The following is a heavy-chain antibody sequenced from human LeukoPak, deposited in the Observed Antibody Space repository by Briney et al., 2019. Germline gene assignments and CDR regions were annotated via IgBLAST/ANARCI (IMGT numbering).Heavy chain of an antibody. V-gene: IGHV4-34*01. CDR3: AREDPGAVVITILDAFDI. CDR2: INHSGST. Sequence: SETLSLTCAVYGGSFSGYYWSWIRQPPGKGLEWIGEINHSGSTNYNPSLKSRVTISVDTSKNQFSLKLSSVTAADTAVYYCAREDPGAVVITILDAFDIWGQRAMVTVSS. D-gene: IGHD3-22*01. J-gene: IGHJ3*02. CDR1: GGSFSGYY.